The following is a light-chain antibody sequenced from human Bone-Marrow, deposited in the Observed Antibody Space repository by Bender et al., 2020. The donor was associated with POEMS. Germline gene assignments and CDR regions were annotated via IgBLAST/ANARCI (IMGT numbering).Light chain of an antibody. J-gene: IGLJ2*01. Sequence: QSALTQPASVSGSPGQSITISCTGTSSDVGSYNLVSWYQQHPGKAPKLMIYEVSNRPSGVSNRFSGSKSGNTASLTISGLQAEDEADYYCSSYSGSYVVFGGGTKLTVL. CDR2: EVS. CDR3: SSYSGSYVV. V-gene: IGLV2-14*02. CDR1: SSDVGSYNL.